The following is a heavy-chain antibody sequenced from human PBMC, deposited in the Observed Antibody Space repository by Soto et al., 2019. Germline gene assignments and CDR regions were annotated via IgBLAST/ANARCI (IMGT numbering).Heavy chain of an antibody. V-gene: IGHV4-38-2*01. J-gene: IGHJ4*02. CDR1: GYSISSGYY. CDR2: IYHSGST. D-gene: IGHD1-7*01. CDR3: ARGNSLGGYFDY. Sequence: SETLSLTCAVSGYSISSGYYWGWIRQPPGKGLEWIGSIYHSGSTYYNPSLKSRVTISVDTSKNQFSLKLSSVTAADTAVYYCARGNSLGGYFDYWGQGTLVTVSS.